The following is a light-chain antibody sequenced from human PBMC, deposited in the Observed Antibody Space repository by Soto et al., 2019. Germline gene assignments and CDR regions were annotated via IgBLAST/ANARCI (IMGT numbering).Light chain of an antibody. CDR2: GAS. CDR1: QTVSGYY. V-gene: IGKV3-20*01. J-gene: IGKJ4*01. Sequence: EIVLTQSPGTVSLSPGERATLSCRASQTVSGYYLAWYQQKPGQAPRLLIYGASRRATGIPDRFRGSGSGTDFTLTINRLEPEDFAVYSCQQYGSSPLTFGGGTKVEIK. CDR3: QQYGSSPLT.